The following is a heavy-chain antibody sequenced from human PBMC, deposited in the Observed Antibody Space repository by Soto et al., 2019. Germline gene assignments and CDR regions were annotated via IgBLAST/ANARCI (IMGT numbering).Heavy chain of an antibody. V-gene: IGHV3-74*01. Sequence: EVQLVESGGGLVQPGGSLRLSCAASGLNFNIYSMHWFRQAPGQGLVWVSRVNSVGTRAHYADSVKGRFTITRHSAKNTPDLQRKNLRAEDTAVYFCAILPRDYEGYWGQGTLVIVSS. CDR2: VNSVGTRA. CDR3: AILPRDYEGY. J-gene: IGHJ4*02. CDR1: GLNFNIYS. D-gene: IGHD3-22*01.